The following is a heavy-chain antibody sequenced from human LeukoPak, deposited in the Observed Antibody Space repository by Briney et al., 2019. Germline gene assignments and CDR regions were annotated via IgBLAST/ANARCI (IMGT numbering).Heavy chain of an antibody. CDR3: ARAWVSSWYYYYYYMDV. CDR2: IYYSGST. D-gene: IGHD6-13*01. Sequence: PSETLSLTCTVSGGSISSGGYYWSWIRQHPGKGLEWIGYIYYSGSTYYNPSLKSRVTISVDTSKNQFSLKLSSVTAADTAVYYCARAWVSSWYYYYYYMDVWGKGTTVTVSS. V-gene: IGHV4-31*03. CDR1: GGSISSGGYY. J-gene: IGHJ6*03.